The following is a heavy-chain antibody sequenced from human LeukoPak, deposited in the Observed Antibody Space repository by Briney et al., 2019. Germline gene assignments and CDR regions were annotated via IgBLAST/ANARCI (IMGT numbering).Heavy chain of an antibody. CDR2: INHSGST. D-gene: IGHD5-12*01. CDR1: GGSFSGYY. J-gene: IGHJ4*02. V-gene: IGHV4-34*01. Sequence: PSETLSLTCAVCGGSFSGYYWSWIRQPPGKGLEWIGEINHSGSTNYNPSLKSRVTISADTSKNQFSLKLSSVTAADTAVYYCARRFGGYSNFDYWGQGTLVTVSS. CDR3: ARRFGGYSNFDY.